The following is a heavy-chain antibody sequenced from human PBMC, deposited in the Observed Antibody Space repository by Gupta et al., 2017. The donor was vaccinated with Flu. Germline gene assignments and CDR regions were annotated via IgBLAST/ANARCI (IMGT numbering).Heavy chain of an antibody. D-gene: IGHD4-17*01. J-gene: IGHJ4*02. CDR3: ATVTTGC. Sequence: EVQLVESGGGLVQPGGSPLSCAASGFTFSGSYLQWLRQAPGKGLVWVSRINPDGSSTTYADSVKGRFTISRDNAKNTLYLQMNSLGADDTAVYYCATVTTGCWGQGTLVTVSS. CDR2: INPDGSST. CDR1: GFTFSGSY. V-gene: IGHV3-74*03.